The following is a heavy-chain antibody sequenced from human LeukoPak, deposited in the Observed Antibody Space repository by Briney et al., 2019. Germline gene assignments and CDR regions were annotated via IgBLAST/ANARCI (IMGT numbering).Heavy chain of an antibody. CDR1: GYTFTSYY. D-gene: IGHD6-6*01. V-gene: IGHV1-46*01. Sequence: GASVKVSCKASGYTFTSYYMHWVRQAPGQGLEWMGIINPSGGSTSYAQKFQGRVTMTSDTSTSTVYMELSSLRSEDTAVYYCARVSRRTAARPDLGYWGQGTLVTVSS. CDR3: ARVSRRTAARPDLGY. J-gene: IGHJ4*02. CDR2: INPSGGST.